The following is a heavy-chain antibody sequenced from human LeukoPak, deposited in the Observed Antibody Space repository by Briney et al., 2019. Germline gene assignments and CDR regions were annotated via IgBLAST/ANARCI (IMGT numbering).Heavy chain of an antibody. CDR2: ISSSSTTI. CDR1: GFTTVSYT. V-gene: IGHV3-48*02. Sequence: PGGSLRLSCAASGFTTVSYTMNWVRQAPGKGLEWVSSISSSSTTIYYADSVKGRFTISRDNAKNSLYLQMNSLRDEDTAVYYCAKGFNWFDPWGQGTLVTVSS. CDR3: AKGFNWFDP. J-gene: IGHJ5*02.